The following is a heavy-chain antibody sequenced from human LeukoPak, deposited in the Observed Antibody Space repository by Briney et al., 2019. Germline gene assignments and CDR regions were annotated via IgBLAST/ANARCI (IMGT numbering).Heavy chain of an antibody. J-gene: IGHJ6*03. CDR1: GFTFGDYA. CDR3: TSRPRIRGIAAVSFDYYYMDV. V-gene: IGHV3-49*03. Sequence: GGSLRLSCTASGFTFGDYAMSWFRQAPGKGLEWVGFIRSKAYGGTTEYAASVKGRFTISRDDSKSIAYLQMNSLKTEDTAVYYCTSRPRIRGIAAVSFDYYYMDVWGKGTTVTVSS. CDR2: IRSKAYGGTT. D-gene: IGHD6-13*01.